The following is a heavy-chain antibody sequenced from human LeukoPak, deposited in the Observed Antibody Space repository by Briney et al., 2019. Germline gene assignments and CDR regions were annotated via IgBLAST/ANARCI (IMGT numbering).Heavy chain of an antibody. CDR3: AKTAAAGMPRFDY. Sequence: GGSLRLSCAASGFTFSSYTMNWVRQAPGKGLEWVSAISGSGVGTYYADSVKGRFTISRDNSKNTLYLQMNSLRAEDTAVYYCAKTAAAGMPRFDYWGQGTLVTVSS. J-gene: IGHJ4*02. CDR2: ISGSGVGT. V-gene: IGHV3-23*01. D-gene: IGHD2-2*01. CDR1: GFTFSSYT.